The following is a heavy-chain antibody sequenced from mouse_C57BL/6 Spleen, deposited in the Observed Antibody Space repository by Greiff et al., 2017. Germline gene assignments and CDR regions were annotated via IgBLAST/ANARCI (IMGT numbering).Heavy chain of an antibody. V-gene: IGHV1-81*01. J-gene: IGHJ2*01. CDR3: ARCYSNSGYFDY. CDR2: IYPRSGNT. Sequence: QVQLQQSGAELARPGASVKLSCKASGYTFTSYGISWVKQRTGQGLEWIGEIYPRSGNTYYNEKFKGKATLTADKSSSTAYMELRSLTSEDSAVYFCARCYSNSGYFDYWGQGTTLTVSS. CDR1: GYTFTSYG. D-gene: IGHD2-5*01.